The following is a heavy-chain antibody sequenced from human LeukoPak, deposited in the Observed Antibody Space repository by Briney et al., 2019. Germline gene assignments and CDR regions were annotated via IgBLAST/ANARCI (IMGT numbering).Heavy chain of an antibody. J-gene: IGHJ4*02. D-gene: IGHD1-26*01. V-gene: IGHV3-48*01. CDR2: ISSSTSTI. Sequence: GGSLRLSCVASGFSFSRYAKNWVRQAPGKGLEWVSYISSSTSTIYYADSVKGRFTISRDNAKNSLYLQMNSLRAEDTAVYYCATDPPLIVGATTVDYWGQGTLVTVSS. CDR1: GFSFSRYA. CDR3: ATDPPLIVGATTVDY.